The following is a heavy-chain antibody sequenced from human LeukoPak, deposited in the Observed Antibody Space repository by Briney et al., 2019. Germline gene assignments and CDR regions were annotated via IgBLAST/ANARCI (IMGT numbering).Heavy chain of an antibody. Sequence: GGSLRLSCAASGFTVSSNYMNWVRQTPGKGLEWVSVIYSAGNTYYPDFVKGRFTISRDNSKNTLYLQMNSLTAEDTALYYCARVRTGDYLDAFDIWGHGTMVFVSS. D-gene: IGHD7-27*01. CDR3: ARVRTGDYLDAFDI. CDR2: IYSAGNT. CDR1: GFTVSSNY. V-gene: IGHV3-53*01. J-gene: IGHJ3*02.